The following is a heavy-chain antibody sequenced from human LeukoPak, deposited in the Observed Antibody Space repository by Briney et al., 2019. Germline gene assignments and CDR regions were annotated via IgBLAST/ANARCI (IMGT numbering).Heavy chain of an antibody. Sequence: GGSLRLTCAAFGFTFSNAWMSWVRQAPGKGLEWVGRIKSKTDGGTTDYAAPVKGRFTISRDDSKNTLYLQMNSLKTEDTAVYYCTTAAYYDFWSGYYSNYYYGMDVWGQGTTVTVSS. CDR2: IKSKTDGGTT. J-gene: IGHJ6*02. V-gene: IGHV3-15*01. D-gene: IGHD3-3*01. CDR1: GFTFSNAW. CDR3: TTAAYYDFWSGYYSNYYYGMDV.